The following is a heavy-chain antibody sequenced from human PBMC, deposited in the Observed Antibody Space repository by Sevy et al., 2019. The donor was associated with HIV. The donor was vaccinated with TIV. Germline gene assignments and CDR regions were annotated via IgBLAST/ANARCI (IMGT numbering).Heavy chain of an antibody. CDR2: LSGSGGST. J-gene: IGHJ4*02. Sequence: GGSLRLSCAASGFTFSNYEMNWVRQAPGKGLEWVSGLSGSGGSTYYADSVKGRFTISRDNSKNTLYLQMNSLRAEDTAVYYCAKDQGDYVWGTFRDYWGQGTLVTVSS. D-gene: IGHD3-16*02. CDR1: GFTFSNYE. CDR3: AKDQGDYVWGTFRDY. V-gene: IGHV3-23*01.